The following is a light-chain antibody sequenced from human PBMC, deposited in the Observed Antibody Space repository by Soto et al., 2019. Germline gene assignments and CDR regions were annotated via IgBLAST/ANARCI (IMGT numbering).Light chain of an antibody. J-gene: IGLJ2*01. CDR1: SSNIGAGYD. CDR3: QCYDSSLNGVV. V-gene: IGLV1-40*01. CDR2: GNN. Sequence: QPVLTQPPSVSGAPGQRVTISCTGSSSNIGAGYDVHWYQQLPGTAPKLIIYGNNNRPSGVPDRFSGSKSGTSASLAITGLQAEDEADYYCQCYDSSLNGVVFGGGTQLTVL.